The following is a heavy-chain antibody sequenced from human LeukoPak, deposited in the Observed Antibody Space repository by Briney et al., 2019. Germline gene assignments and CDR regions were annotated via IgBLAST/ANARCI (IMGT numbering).Heavy chain of an antibody. Sequence: ASVKVSCKASGYTFTSYGISWGRQAPGQGLGWMGWISAYDGNTNYAQKLQGRVTVTTDTSTSTAYMELRSLRSDGTAVYYCARDRVSGDFDLWGRGTLVTVSS. CDR3: ARDRVSGDFDL. CDR1: GYTFTSYG. J-gene: IGHJ2*01. D-gene: IGHD3-10*01. CDR2: ISAYDGNT. V-gene: IGHV1-18*01.